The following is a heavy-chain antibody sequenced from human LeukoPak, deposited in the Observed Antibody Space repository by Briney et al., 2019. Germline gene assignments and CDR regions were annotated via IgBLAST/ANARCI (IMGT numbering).Heavy chain of an antibody. CDR1: GGSISSSSYY. V-gene: IGHV4-39*01. Sequence: PETLSLTCTVSGGSISSSSYYWGWIRQPPGKGLEWIGSIYYSGSTYYNPSLKSRVTISVDTSKNQFSLKLSSVTAADTAVYYCARHGSIVGALYYFDYWGQGTLVTVSS. D-gene: IGHD1-26*01. CDR2: IYYSGST. CDR3: ARHGSIVGALYYFDY. J-gene: IGHJ4*02.